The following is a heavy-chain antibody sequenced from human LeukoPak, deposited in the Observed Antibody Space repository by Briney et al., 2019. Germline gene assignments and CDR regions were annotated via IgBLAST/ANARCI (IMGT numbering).Heavy chain of an antibody. Sequence: SETLSLTCTVSGDSISPYYWSWIRQPPGKGLEWIGYIYCSGTTNYNPSLRSQVTLSVDTSKNQFSLKLSSVTAADTAVYYCARWSSTWSIFDYWGQGTLVAVSS. D-gene: IGHD6-13*01. J-gene: IGHJ4*02. CDR2: IYCSGTT. V-gene: IGHV4-59*01. CDR3: ARWSSTWSIFDY. CDR1: GDSISPYY.